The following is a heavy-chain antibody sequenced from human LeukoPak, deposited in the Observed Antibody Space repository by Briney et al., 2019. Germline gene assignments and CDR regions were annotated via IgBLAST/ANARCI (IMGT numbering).Heavy chain of an antibody. V-gene: IGHV3-73*01. CDR3: SLDPEPVGVY. Sequence: SGGSLRLSCAASGFPFSGSAIHWVRQASGKGLEWVGRIRSKANSYATVYGVSVKGRFTISRDDSRNTAYLQMNSLKTEDTAVYYCSLDPEPVGVYWGQGTLVTVSS. CDR2: IRSKANSYAT. D-gene: IGHD2-21*01. CDR1: GFPFSGSA. J-gene: IGHJ4*02.